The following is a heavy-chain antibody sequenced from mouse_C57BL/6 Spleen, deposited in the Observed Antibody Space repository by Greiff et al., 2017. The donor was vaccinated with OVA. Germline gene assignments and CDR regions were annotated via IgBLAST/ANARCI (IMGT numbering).Heavy chain of an antibody. V-gene: IGHV1-81*01. J-gene: IGHJ4*01. Sequence: VKLQESGAELARPGASVKLSCKASGYTFTSYGISWVKQRTGQGLEWIGEIYPRSGNTYYNEKFKGKATLTADKSSSTAYMELRSLTSEDSAVYFCARSMGGNYNAMDYWGQGTSVTVSS. CDR2: IYPRSGNT. CDR1: GYTFTSYG. CDR3: ARSMGGNYNAMDY. D-gene: IGHD1-1*02.